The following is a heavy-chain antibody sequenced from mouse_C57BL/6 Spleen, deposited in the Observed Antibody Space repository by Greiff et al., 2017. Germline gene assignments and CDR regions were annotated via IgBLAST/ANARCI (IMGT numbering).Heavy chain of an antibody. D-gene: IGHD2-5*01. CDR1: GYTFTSYG. V-gene: IGHV1-81*01. CDR3: ARGGSNGAMDY. Sequence: QVQLQQSGAELARPGASVKLSCKASGYTFTSYGISWVKQRPGQGLEWIGEIYPRSGNTYYNEKFKGKATLTADKSSSTAYMELRGLTSEDSAVYFCARGGSNGAMDYWGQGTSVTVSS. CDR2: IYPRSGNT. J-gene: IGHJ4*01.